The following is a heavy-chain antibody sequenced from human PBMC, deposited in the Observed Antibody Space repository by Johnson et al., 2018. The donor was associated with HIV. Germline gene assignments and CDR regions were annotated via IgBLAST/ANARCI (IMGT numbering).Heavy chain of an antibody. Sequence: QVQLVESGGGVVQPGGSLRLSCAASGFTFSSFGMHWVRQAPGKGLEWVAFIRFDGSTKNYADSVKGRFTISRDNSKNMLYLQMTSLRAEDTAVYFCAKDRGEWELRMDAFDIWGQGTMVTVSS. CDR1: GFTFSSFG. J-gene: IGHJ3*02. D-gene: IGHD1-26*01. CDR3: AKDRGEWELRMDAFDI. CDR2: IRFDGSTK. V-gene: IGHV3-30*02.